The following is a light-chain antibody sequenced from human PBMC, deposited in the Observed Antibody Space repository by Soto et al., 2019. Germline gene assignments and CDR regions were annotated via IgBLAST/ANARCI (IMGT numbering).Light chain of an antibody. Sequence: QSALTQPASVSGSPGQSITISCXGTSSDVGGYNYVSWYQQHPGKAPKLMIYEVSNRPSGVSNRFSGSKSGNTASLTISGLQAEDEADYYCSSYTSSSTLVFGGGTKLTVL. J-gene: IGLJ2*01. V-gene: IGLV2-14*01. CDR1: SSDVGGYNY. CDR3: SSYTSSSTLV. CDR2: EVS.